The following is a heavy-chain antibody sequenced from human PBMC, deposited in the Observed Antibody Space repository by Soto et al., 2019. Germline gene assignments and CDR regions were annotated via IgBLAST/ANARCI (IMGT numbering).Heavy chain of an antibody. V-gene: IGHV3-66*01. CDR1: GFTVSSNY. CDR2: IYSGGST. Sequence: PGGSLRLSCAASGFTVSSNYMSWVRQAPGKGLECVSVIYSGGSTYYADSVKGRFTISRDNSKNTLYLQMNSLRTEDTAVYYCARRGPGTYFDYWGQGTLVTVSS. D-gene: IGHD6-13*01. J-gene: IGHJ4*02. CDR3: ARRGPGTYFDY.